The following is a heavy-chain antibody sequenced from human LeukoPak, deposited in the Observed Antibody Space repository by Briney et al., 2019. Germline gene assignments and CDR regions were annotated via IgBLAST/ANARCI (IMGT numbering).Heavy chain of an antibody. V-gene: IGHV1-69*13. CDR1: GGTFSSYA. D-gene: IGHD6-19*01. J-gene: IGHJ4*02. Sequence: ASVKVSCKASGGTFSSYAISWVRQAPGQGLEWMGGIIPIFGTANYAQKFQGRVTITADESTSTAYMELSSLRSEDTAVYYCARGRYSSGWYGYWGQGTLVTVSS. CDR3: ARGRYSSGWYGY. CDR2: IIPIFGTA.